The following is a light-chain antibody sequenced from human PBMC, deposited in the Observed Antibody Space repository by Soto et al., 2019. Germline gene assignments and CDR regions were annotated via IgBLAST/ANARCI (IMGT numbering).Light chain of an antibody. CDR3: HQRQSWPRT. CDR2: QTS. V-gene: IGKV3-11*01. J-gene: IGKJ1*01. Sequence: VWTQSPATLSSFPGDRVTLSCRASQYINTRLAWYQHRPGQSPRLLIYQTSLRAAGIPARFSASGSGTDFTLTISDVQPEDFALYYCHQRQSWPRTFGQGTKAAI. CDR1: QYINTR.